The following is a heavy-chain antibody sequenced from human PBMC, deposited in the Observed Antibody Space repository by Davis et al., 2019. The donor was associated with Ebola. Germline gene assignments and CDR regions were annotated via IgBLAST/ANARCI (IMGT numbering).Heavy chain of an antibody. CDR1: GYTFTSYD. V-gene: IGHV1-8*01. CDR2: MNPNSGNT. CDR3: ARVGLDSSGWYIYFDY. D-gene: IGHD6-19*01. J-gene: IGHJ4*02. Sequence: ASVKVSCKASGYTFTSYDINWVRQATGQGLEWMGWMNPNSGNTGYAQKFQGRVTITRDTSASTAYMELSSLRSEDTAVYYCARVGLDSSGWYIYFDYWGQGTLVTVSS.